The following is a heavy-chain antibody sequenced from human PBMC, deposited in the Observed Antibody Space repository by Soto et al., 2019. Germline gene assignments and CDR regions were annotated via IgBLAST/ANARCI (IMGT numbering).Heavy chain of an antibody. CDR1: GFTFSDYY. D-gene: IGHD6-13*01. CDR3: ARGRGAAADYFDF. Sequence: QVQLVESGGGLVKPGGSLRLSCAVSGFTFSDYYMTWIRQAPGKGLEWVSYISSSTSHTNYADSVKGRFTISRDNAKNSLFLQMNSLRAEDTAVYYCARGRGAAADYFDFWGQGTTVTVSS. J-gene: IGHJ4*02. V-gene: IGHV3-11*05. CDR2: ISSSTSHT.